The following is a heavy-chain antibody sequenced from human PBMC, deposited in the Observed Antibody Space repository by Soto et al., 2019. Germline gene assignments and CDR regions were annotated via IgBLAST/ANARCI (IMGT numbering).Heavy chain of an antibody. Sequence: QLQLQESGSGLVKPSQTLSLTCAVSGGSISSGGYSWSWIRQPPGKGLEWIGYIYHSGSTYYNPSRKSRATISVDRSKNQFSLKLSSVTAADTAVYYCASGYCSGGSCYSAYGMDVWGQGTTVTVSS. CDR3: ASGYCSGGSCYSAYGMDV. V-gene: IGHV4-30-2*01. CDR2: IYHSGST. D-gene: IGHD2-15*01. CDR1: GGSISSGGYS. J-gene: IGHJ6*02.